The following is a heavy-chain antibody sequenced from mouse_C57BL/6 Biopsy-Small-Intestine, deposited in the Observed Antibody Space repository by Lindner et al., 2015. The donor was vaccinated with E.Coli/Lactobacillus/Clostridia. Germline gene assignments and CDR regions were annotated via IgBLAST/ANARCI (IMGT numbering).Heavy chain of an antibody. Sequence: VQLQESGAELVRPGASVKLSCTASGFNIKDSLMHWVKQRPEQGLGWIGWIDPEDGETKYAPKFQDKATITADTSSNTAYLQLSSLTSEDTAIYYCARELGFAYWGQGTLVTVSA. J-gene: IGHJ3*01. CDR2: IDPEDGET. CDR1: GFNIKDSL. D-gene: IGHD4-1*01. V-gene: IGHV14-2*01. CDR3: ARELGFAY.